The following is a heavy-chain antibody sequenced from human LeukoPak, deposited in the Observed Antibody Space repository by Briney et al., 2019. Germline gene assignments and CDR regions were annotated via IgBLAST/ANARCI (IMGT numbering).Heavy chain of an antibody. J-gene: IGHJ4*02. V-gene: IGHV3-21*04. Sequence: PGGSLRLSCAASGFTISGFGVNWVRQAPGKGLEWVSSITTSSAYIYYADSLKGRFTISRGNSKNTLYLQINSLRADDTAVYYCARASGYLNDLDFWGQGTLVSVSS. D-gene: IGHD3-3*01. CDR3: ARASGYLNDLDF. CDR1: GFTISGFG. CDR2: ITTSSAYI.